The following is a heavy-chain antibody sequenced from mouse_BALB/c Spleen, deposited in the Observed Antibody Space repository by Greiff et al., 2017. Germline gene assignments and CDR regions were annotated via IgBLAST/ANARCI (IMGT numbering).Heavy chain of an antibody. Sequence: QVQLQQSGAELVRPGVSVKISCKGSGYTFTDYAMHWVKQSHAKSLEWIGVISTYYGDASYNQKFKGKATMTVDKSSSTAYMELARLTSEDSAIYYCARGTLPYAMDYWGQGTSVTVSS. CDR3: ARGTLPYAMDY. V-gene: IGHV1S137*01. CDR1: GYTFTDYA. J-gene: IGHJ4*01. CDR2: ISTYYGDA.